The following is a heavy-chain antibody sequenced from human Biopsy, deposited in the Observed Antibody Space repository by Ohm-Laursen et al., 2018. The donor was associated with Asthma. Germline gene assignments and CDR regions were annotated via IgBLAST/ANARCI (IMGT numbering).Heavy chain of an antibody. Sequence: TLSLTCAVSYGSITSGGYYWTWIRQHPGKGLEWIGLIHYSGSTYYNPSLKSRVSISIDTSKNQFSLKLSSVTAADTAVYYCARAQDYYDSRGYYRSFDYWGQGTLVTVSS. D-gene: IGHD3-22*01. CDR3: ARAQDYYDSRGYYRSFDY. CDR2: IHYSGST. J-gene: IGHJ4*02. V-gene: IGHV4-31*11. CDR1: YGSITSGGYY.